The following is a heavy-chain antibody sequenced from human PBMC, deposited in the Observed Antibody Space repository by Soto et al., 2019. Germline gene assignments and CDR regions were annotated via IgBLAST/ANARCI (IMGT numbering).Heavy chain of an antibody. Sequence: GVSLRLSCSASGFTFRSYETNWVRQAPGKGLEWVSYISSSGSTIYYADSVKGRFTVSRDNAKNSLYLQMSGLRAEDTAVYYCAGDPYYYGSAFWGQGTLVTVSS. D-gene: IGHD3-10*01. V-gene: IGHV3-48*03. CDR3: AGDPYYYGSAF. CDR1: GFTFRSYE. J-gene: IGHJ4*02. CDR2: ISSSGSTI.